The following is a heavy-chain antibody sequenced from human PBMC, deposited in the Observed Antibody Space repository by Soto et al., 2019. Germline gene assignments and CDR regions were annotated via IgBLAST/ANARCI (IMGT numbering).Heavy chain of an antibody. CDR1: GFTFDDYA. Sequence: GGSLRLSCAASGFTFDDYAMHWVRQAPGKGLEWVSGISWNSGSIGYADSVKGRFTISRDNAKNSLYLQMNSLRAEDTALYYCAKTSWDRRAFDIWGQGTMVTVSS. CDR3: AKTSWDRRAFDI. J-gene: IGHJ3*02. D-gene: IGHD1-26*01. CDR2: ISWNSGSI. V-gene: IGHV3-9*01.